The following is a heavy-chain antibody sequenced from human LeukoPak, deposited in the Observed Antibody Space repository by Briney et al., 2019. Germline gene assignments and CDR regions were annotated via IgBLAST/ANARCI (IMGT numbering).Heavy chain of an antibody. CDR3: AKSSATYSSGWADS. Sequence: SGGSLRLSCAASGFTFSSYGMHWVRQAPGKGLEWVAVISYDGSNKYYADSVKGRFTISRDDSNNTLYLQMNSLRAEDTAVYYCAKSSATYSSGWADSWGQGSLVTVSS. J-gene: IGHJ5*01. V-gene: IGHV3-30*18. D-gene: IGHD6-19*01. CDR2: ISYDGSNK. CDR1: GFTFSSYG.